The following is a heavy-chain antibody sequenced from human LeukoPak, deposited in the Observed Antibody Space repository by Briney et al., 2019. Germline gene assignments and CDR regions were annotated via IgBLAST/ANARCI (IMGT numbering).Heavy chain of an antibody. CDR1: GFTFSSYA. J-gene: IGHJ4*02. D-gene: IGHD3-22*01. Sequence: PGGSLRLSCAASGFTFSSYAMSWVRQAPGKGLEWVSVISGSGGSTYYADSVKGRFTISRDNSKNTLYLQMNSLRAEGTAVYYCAKAGVDYYDSSGYYRRFYYFDYWGQGTLVTVSS. CDR3: AKAGVDYYDSSGYYRRFYYFDY. CDR2: ISGSGGST. V-gene: IGHV3-23*01.